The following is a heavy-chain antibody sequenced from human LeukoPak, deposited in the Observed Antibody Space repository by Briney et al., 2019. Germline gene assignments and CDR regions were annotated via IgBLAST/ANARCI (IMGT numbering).Heavy chain of an antibody. Sequence: SETLSLTCTVSGGSISSYYWSWIRQPPGKGLEGIGYIYYSGSTNYNPSLTSRVTISVNTSKNQSSLKLSSVTAADTAVYYCARDLGWGWPYPFDTWGQGNLVTVSS. V-gene: IGHV4-59*01. CDR1: GGSISSYY. J-gene: IGHJ5*02. D-gene: IGHD3-16*01. CDR2: IYYSGST. CDR3: ARDLGWGWPYPFDT.